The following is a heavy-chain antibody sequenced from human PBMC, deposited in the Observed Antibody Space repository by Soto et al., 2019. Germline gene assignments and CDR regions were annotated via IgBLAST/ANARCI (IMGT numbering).Heavy chain of an antibody. D-gene: IGHD3-3*01. J-gene: IGHJ4*02. CDR1: GFTFSGSA. CDR3: TSSPITIFGVVTTYTFDY. Sequence: GGSLRLSCAASGFTFSGSAMHWVRQASGKGLEWVGRIRSKANSYATAYAASVKGRFTISRDDSKNTAYLQMNSLKAEDTAVYYCTSSPITIFGVVTTYTFDYWGQGTLVTVS. V-gene: IGHV3-73*01. CDR2: IRSKANSYAT.